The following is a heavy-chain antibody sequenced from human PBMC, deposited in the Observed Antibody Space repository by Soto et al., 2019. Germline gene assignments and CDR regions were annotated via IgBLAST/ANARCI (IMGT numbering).Heavy chain of an antibody. V-gene: IGHV3-23*01. Sequence: GGSLRLSCAASGFTFSSYAMSWVRQAPGKGLEWVSAISGSDGSTYYADSVKGRFTISRDNSKNTLYLQMNSLRAEDTAVYYCAKDIGQLWLYFDYWGQGTLVTVSS. D-gene: IGHD5-18*01. J-gene: IGHJ4*02. CDR1: GFTFSSYA. CDR3: AKDIGQLWLYFDY. CDR2: ISGSDGST.